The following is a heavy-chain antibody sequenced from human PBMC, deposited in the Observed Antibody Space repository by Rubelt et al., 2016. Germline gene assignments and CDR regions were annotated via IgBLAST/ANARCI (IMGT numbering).Heavy chain of an antibody. CDR2: IKSDGSTT. CDR1: GFTFSSYW. V-gene: IGHV3-74*02. J-gene: IGHJ4*02. D-gene: IGHD1-26*01. Sequence: EVKLVESGGGVVQPGRSLRLSCAASGFTFSSYWMHWVRQAPGKGLVWVSRIKSDGSTTSYADSVKGRFTISRDNAKNTLYLQMNSLRAEDTAVYYCAVGWESLNNWGQGTLVTVSS. CDR3: AVGWESLNN.